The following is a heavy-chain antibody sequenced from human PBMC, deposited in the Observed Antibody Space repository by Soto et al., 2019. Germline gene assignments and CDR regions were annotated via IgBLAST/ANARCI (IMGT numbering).Heavy chain of an antibody. D-gene: IGHD5-12*01. CDR3: AREDGYNSFDY. V-gene: IGHV3-30*04. CDR2: ISYDGSNK. J-gene: IGHJ4*02. CDR1: GFTFSSYA. Sequence: GGSLRLSCAASGFTFSSYAMHWVRQAPGKGLEWVAVISYDGSNKYYADSVKGRFTISRDNSKNTLYLQMNSLRAEDTAVYYCAREDGYNSFDYWGQGTLVTVSS.